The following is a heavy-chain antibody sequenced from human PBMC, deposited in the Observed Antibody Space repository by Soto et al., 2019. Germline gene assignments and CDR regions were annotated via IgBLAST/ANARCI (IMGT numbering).Heavy chain of an antibody. Sequence: ASVKVSCKASGYSFTNYGFCWVRQVPGQGLEWMGYISPSSGYTTYAPNLQERVIMTTDSSTTTAYMELRSLTSDDTAVYYCARGLRGGYDFWSYYQTYAFLYVSSRGSTVTVSA. CDR1: GYSFTNYG. CDR3: ARGLRGGYDFWSYYQTYAFLYV. J-gene: IGHJ6*04. CDR2: ISPSSGYT. V-gene: IGHV1-18*01. D-gene: IGHD3-3*01.